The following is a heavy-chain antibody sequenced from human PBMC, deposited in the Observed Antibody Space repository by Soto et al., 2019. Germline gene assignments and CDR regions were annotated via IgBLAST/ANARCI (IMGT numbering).Heavy chain of an antibody. J-gene: IGHJ3*01. D-gene: IGHD3-22*01. CDR1: GGSISSGGYS. CDR2: IYHSGST. CDR3: ARLAYDANGFNVYGDKAFDL. Sequence: PSETLSLTCAVSGGSISSGGYSWSWIRQPPGKGLEWIGYIYHSGSTYYNPSLKSRVTISVDRSKNQFSLNLSSVTAADTAVYYCARLAYDANGFNVYGDKAFDLWGQATMVTVSS. V-gene: IGHV4-30-2*01.